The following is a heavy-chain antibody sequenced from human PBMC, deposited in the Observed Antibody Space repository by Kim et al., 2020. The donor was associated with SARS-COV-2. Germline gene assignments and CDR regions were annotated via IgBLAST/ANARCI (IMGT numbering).Heavy chain of an antibody. D-gene: IGHD6-13*01. CDR3: ARQPYSSSWDYGMDV. CDR1: GGSISSSY. V-gene: IGHV4-59*08. Sequence: SETLSLTCTVSGGSISSSYWSWIRQPPGKGLEWIGYIYYSGSTNSNPSLKSRVTISVDTSNNQFSLKLSAVTAAETAVYYCARQPYSSSWDYGMDVWGQGTTVTVSS. CDR2: IYYSGST. J-gene: IGHJ6*02.